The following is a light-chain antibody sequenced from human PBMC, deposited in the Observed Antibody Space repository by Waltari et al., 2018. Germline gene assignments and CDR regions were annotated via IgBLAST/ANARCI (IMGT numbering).Light chain of an antibody. CDR1: PSASNF. V-gene: IGKV1-39*01. J-gene: IGKJ1*01. CDR3: QQSYSVPWT. Sequence: DIQMTQSPSSLSAFIGDRVTITCRASPSASNFLNWFQQKPGKAPKLLIYGASNLQSGVPTRFSGSGSGTDFTLTISSLQSEDFATYYCQQSYSVPWTFGRGTKVEV. CDR2: GAS.